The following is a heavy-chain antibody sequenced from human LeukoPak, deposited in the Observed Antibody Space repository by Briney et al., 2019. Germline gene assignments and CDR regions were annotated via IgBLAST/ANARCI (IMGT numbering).Heavy chain of an antibody. Sequence: GGSLRLSCAASGFTFRTYVMKWVRQAPGKGLEWVSSIGSSSSFMYYADSVRGRFTISRDNAKNSLYLQMNSLRAEDAAGYYCAREDYSSGNPTIDNWGQGTLVTVSS. CDR3: AREDYSSGNPTIDN. V-gene: IGHV3-21*01. CDR2: IGSSSSFM. CDR1: GFTFRTYV. J-gene: IGHJ4*02. D-gene: IGHD3-10*01.